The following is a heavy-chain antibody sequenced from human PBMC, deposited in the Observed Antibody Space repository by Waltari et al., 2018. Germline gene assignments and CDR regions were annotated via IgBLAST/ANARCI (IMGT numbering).Heavy chain of an antibody. CDR3: AKAVYGSGSYYQNWFDP. V-gene: IGHV3-23*01. Sequence: EVQLLESGGGLVQPGGSLRLSCAASGFTFSSYAMSWVRQAPGKGLEWVSAISGSGGSTYYADSVKGRFTISRDNSKNTRYLQMNSLRAEDTAVYYCAKAVYGSGSYYQNWFDPWGQGTLVTVSS. CDR1: GFTFSSYA. CDR2: ISGSGGST. D-gene: IGHD3-10*01. J-gene: IGHJ5*02.